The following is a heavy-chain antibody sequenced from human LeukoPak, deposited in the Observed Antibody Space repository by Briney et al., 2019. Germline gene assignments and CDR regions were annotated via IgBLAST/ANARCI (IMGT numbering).Heavy chain of an antibody. CDR2: INHSGST. J-gene: IGHJ5*02. Sequence: SETLSLTCAVYGGSFSGYSWSWIRQPPGKGLEWIGEINHSGSTNYNPSLKSRVTISVDTSKNQFSLKLNSVTAADTAVYYCASAVKLEDYNFFDPWGQGTLVTVSS. CDR1: GGSFSGYS. D-gene: IGHD1-7*01. CDR3: ASAVKLEDYNFFDP. V-gene: IGHV4-34*01.